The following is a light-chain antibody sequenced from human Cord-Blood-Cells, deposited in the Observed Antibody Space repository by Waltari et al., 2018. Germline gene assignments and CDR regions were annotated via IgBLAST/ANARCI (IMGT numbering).Light chain of an antibody. Sequence: DIMMTKSPSSLSASVGDSVTLTCQANQDISNYLNWYQQKPGKAPKLLIYDASNLETGVPARFSGSGSGTDFTFTISSLQPEDIATYYCQQYDNLPWTFGQGTKVEIK. CDR3: QQYDNLPWT. J-gene: IGKJ1*01. CDR2: DAS. CDR1: QDISNY. V-gene: IGKV1-33*01.